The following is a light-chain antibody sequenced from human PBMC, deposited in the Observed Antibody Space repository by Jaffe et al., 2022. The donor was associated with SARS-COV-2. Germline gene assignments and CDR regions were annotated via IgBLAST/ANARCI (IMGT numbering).Light chain of an antibody. Sequence: DIQMTQSPSSLSASVGDRVTITCRAGQSISTYLNWYQQKPGKAPKLLIYGASSLQSGVPSRFSGSGSGTDFTLTISSLQPEDFATYYCQQSYTTPATFGQGTKVEIK. CDR1: QSISTY. CDR2: GAS. J-gene: IGKJ1*01. V-gene: IGKV1-39*01. CDR3: QQSYTTPAT.